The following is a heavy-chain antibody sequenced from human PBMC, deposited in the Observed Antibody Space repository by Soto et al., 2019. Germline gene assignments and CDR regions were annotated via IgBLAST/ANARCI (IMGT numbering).Heavy chain of an antibody. CDR1: GGSFSGYY. V-gene: IGHV4-34*01. Sequence: SETLSLTCAVYGGSFSGYYWSWIRQPPGKGLEWIGEINHSGSTSYNPSLKSRVTISVDTSKNQFSLKLSSVTAADTAVYYCASGAYYDFWSGYLLYGMDVWGQGTTVTVSS. CDR3: ASGAYYDFWSGYLLYGMDV. CDR2: INHSGST. D-gene: IGHD3-3*01. J-gene: IGHJ6*02.